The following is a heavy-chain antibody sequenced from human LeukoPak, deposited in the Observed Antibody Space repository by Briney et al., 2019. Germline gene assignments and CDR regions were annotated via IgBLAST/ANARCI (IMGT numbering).Heavy chain of an antibody. D-gene: IGHD2-15*01. CDR1: GYTFTGYY. CDR3: ARVANSWAVAEGWFDP. V-gene: IGHV1-2*02. J-gene: IGHJ5*02. CDR2: INPNSGGT. Sequence: ASVKVSCKASGYTFTGYYMHWVRQAPGQGLEWMRWINPNSGGTNYAQKLQGRVTMTTDTSTSTAYMELRSLRSDDTAVYYCARVANSWAVAEGWFDPWGQGTLVTVSS.